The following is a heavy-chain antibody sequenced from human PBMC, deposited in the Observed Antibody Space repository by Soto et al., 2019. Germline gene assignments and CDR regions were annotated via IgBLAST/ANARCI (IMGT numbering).Heavy chain of an antibody. CDR1: GGTFSSYA. D-gene: IGHD3-3*01. J-gene: IGHJ5*02. CDR3: AGSTRYYDFWSGYQVWFDP. CDR2: IIPIFGTA. Sequence: ASVKVSCKASGGTFSSYAISWVRQAPGQGLEWMGGIIPIFGTANYAQKFQGRVTITADESTSTAYMELSSLRSEDTAVYYCAGSTRYYDFWSGYQVWFDPWGQGTLVTVSS. V-gene: IGHV1-69*13.